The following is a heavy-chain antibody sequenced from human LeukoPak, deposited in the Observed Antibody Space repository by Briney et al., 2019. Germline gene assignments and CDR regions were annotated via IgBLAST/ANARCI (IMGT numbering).Heavy chain of an antibody. Sequence: GASVKVSCKASGYTFTSYYMHWVRQAPGQGLEWMGIINPSGGSTSYAQKFQGRVTMTRDMSTSTVYMELSSLRSEDTAVYYCARAERIAVAGTWGQGTLVTVSS. J-gene: IGHJ5*02. D-gene: IGHD6-19*01. CDR2: INPSGGST. V-gene: IGHV1-46*01. CDR3: ARAERIAVAGT. CDR1: GYTFTSYY.